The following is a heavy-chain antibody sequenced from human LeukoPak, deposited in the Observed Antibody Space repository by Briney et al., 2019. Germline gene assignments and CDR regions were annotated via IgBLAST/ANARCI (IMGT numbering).Heavy chain of an antibody. D-gene: IGHD5-12*01. V-gene: IGHV3-23*01. CDR2: ISGSGGST. Sequence: GGSLRLSCAASGFTFSSYAISWVGQAPGKGREWVSAISGSGGSTYYADSVKGRFTISRDNSKNTLYLQMNSLRAEDTAVYYCAKGYNSGYDMVDYWGQGTLVTVSS. J-gene: IGHJ4*02. CDR3: AKGYNSGYDMVDY. CDR1: GFTFSSYA.